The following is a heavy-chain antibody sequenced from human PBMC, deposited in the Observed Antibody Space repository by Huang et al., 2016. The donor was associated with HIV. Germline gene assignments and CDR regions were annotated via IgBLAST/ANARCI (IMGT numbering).Heavy chain of an antibody. CDR1: GFNFSNYA. V-gene: IGHV3-30-3*01. CDR3: ARSEPSRYYFDY. J-gene: IGHJ4*02. Sequence: QVQLVESGGGVVQPGTSLRLSCAASGFNFSNYAMNWVRQDPGKGLEWVGVISNEGSTKYYADSVKGRFTISRDNSKNTVYLQMNSLRAEDTAVYYCARSEPSRYYFDYWGQGTLVTVSS. CDR2: ISNEGSTK.